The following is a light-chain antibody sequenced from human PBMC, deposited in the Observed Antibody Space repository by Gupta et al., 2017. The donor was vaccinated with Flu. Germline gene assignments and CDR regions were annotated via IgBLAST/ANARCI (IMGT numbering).Light chain of an antibody. CDR2: DAS. Sequence: EIVLTQSPATLSLSPGERATPSCRASQSVGMYLGWYQQKPGQAPRLLIYDASNSATGIPVRFSGSGSVIDFTLTSISREPEDSAVYFCRQRGVLVTFGGGTKVEIK. CDR3: RQRGVLVT. CDR1: QSVGMY. V-gene: IGKV3-11*01. J-gene: IGKJ4*01.